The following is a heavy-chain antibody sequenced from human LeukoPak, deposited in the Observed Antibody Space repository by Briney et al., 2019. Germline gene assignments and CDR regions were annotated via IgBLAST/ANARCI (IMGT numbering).Heavy chain of an antibody. CDR3: ADYRKPQGLDY. CDR2: IDATGSDK. D-gene: IGHD1-14*01. Sequence: GGSLRLSCEASEFPFSIYAMAWVRQAPGQGLEWVSAIDATGSDKYYTDSVKGRFTISRDNSKNTVYLQMNSLRVEDTAVYYCADYRKPQGLDYWGQGTLVTVSS. V-gene: IGHV3-23*01. CDR1: EFPFSIYA. J-gene: IGHJ4*02.